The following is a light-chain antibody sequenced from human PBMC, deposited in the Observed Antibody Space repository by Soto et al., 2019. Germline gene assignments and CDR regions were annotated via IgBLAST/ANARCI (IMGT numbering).Light chain of an antibody. Sequence: DIQMTQSPSSVSASVGDRVTITCRASQDISSCVAWYQQKPGKAPKLLISAASSLQSGVPRRFSGSGSGTDFTLTISYLQSEDFGTYYCQQFYNYPRTFGQGTKVDI. CDR2: AAS. J-gene: IGKJ1*01. CDR3: QQFYNYPRT. CDR1: QDISSC. V-gene: IGKV1-12*01.